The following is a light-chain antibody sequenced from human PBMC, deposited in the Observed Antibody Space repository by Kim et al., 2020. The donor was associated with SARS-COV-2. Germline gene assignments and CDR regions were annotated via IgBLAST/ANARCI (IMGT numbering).Light chain of an antibody. V-gene: IGKV3-20*01. CDR1: QSGSSNY. J-gene: IGKJ2*01. CDR3: QQYGSSPYT. CDR2: GAS. Sequence: LSPGERATLSCRASQSGSSNYLAWYQQKPGQAPSLLIYGASSRATGIPDRFSGSGSGTDFTLTISRLEPEDFAVYYCQQYGSSPYTFRQGTKLEI.